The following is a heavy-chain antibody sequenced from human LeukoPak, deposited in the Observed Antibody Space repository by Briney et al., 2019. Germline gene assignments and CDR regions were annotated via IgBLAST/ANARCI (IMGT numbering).Heavy chain of an antibody. Sequence: SETLSLTCTVSGGSISSYYWSWIRQPPGKGLEWIGYIYYSGSTNYNPSLKSRVTISVDPSKNQFSLKLNSVTAADTAVYYCARDQGSGWGQGTLVTVSS. V-gene: IGHV4-59*12. J-gene: IGHJ4*02. D-gene: IGHD2-15*01. CDR2: IYYSGST. CDR1: GGSISSYY. CDR3: ARDQGSG.